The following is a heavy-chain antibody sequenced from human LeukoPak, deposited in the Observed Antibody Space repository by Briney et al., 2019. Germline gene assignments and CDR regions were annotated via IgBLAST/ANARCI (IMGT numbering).Heavy chain of an antibody. CDR3: AKDLHYGSADY. J-gene: IGHJ4*02. V-gene: IGHV3-48*03. D-gene: IGHD3-10*01. Sequence: GGSLRLSCAASGFTFSSYEMSWVRQAPGKGLEWVSYISSSGSTIYYADSVKGRFTISRDNAKNSLYLQMNSLRAEDTAVYYCAKDLHYGSADYWGQGTLVTVSS. CDR2: ISSSGSTI. CDR1: GFTFSSYE.